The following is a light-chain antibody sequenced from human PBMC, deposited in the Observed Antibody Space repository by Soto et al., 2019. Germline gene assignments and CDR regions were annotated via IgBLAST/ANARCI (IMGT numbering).Light chain of an antibody. J-gene: IGLJ2*01. Sequence: QSALTQTASVSGSPGQSITITCTGTSSDVGGYNYVSWYQQHPGKAPKLMIYDVSNRPSGVSNRFSGSKSGNTASLTISGLQAVDEADYYCSSYTSSSTKVVFGGGTKLTVL. CDR2: DVS. CDR3: SSYTSSSTKVV. V-gene: IGLV2-14*01. CDR1: SSDVGGYNY.